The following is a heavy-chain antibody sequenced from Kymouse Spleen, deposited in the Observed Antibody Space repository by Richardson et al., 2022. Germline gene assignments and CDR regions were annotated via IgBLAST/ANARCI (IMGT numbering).Heavy chain of an antibody. D-gene: IGHD3-9*01. CDR3: ARDRELRYFDWLDY. CDR1: GFTFSSYS. J-gene: IGHJ4*02. CDR2: ISSSSSTI. V-gene: IGHV3-48*02. Sequence: EVQLVESGGGLVQPGGSLRLSCAASGFTFSSYSMNWVRQAPGKGLEWVSYISSSSSTIYYADSVKGRFTISRDNAKNSLYLQMNSLRDEDTAVYYCARDRELRYFDWLDYWGQGTLVTVSS.